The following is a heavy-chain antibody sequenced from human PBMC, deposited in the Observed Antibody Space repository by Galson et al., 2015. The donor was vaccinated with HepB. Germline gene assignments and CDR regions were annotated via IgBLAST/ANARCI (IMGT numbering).Heavy chain of an antibody. J-gene: IGHJ4*02. D-gene: IGHD4-23*01. V-gene: IGHV1-46*03. CDR1: GYTFISYY. CDR2: INPSGGST. Sequence: SVKVSCKASGYTFISYYMHWVRQAPGQGLEWMGIINPSGGSTSHAQKFQGRVTMTRDTSTSIVYMELSSLRSEDTAVYYCARGLNGGNSIDYYFDYWDQG. CDR3: ARGLNGGNSIDYYFDY.